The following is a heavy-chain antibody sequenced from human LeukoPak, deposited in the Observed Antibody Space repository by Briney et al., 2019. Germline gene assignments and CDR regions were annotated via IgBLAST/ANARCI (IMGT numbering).Heavy chain of an antibody. V-gene: IGHV3-7*01. D-gene: IGHD4/OR15-4a*01. CDR1: GFTFSSSW. J-gene: IGHJ3*01. CDR2: IKQDGTEE. Sequence: GGSLRLSCVASGFTFSSSWMSWVRRAPGKGLEWVANIKQDGTEEYYVDSVRGRFSISRDNAKNSLYLQMNSLRAEDTAVYYCARDRDYDAPDDAFDVWGQRTMVTVSS. CDR3: ARDRDYDAPDDAFDV.